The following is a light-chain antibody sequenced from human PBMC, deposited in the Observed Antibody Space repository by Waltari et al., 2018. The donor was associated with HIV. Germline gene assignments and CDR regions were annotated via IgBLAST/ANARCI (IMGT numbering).Light chain of an antibody. J-gene: IGLJ1*01. Sequence: QSALTQPASVSGSPGQSITISCTGTSSDVGGYNYVSWYQQHPGKAPKLMIYDVSNRPSGVSNRFSGSKSGNTASLTISGLQAGDEADYYCSSYTSSNTLPYVFGTGTKVTVL. CDR1: SSDVGGYNY. CDR2: DVS. CDR3: SSYTSSNTLPYV. V-gene: IGLV2-14*03.